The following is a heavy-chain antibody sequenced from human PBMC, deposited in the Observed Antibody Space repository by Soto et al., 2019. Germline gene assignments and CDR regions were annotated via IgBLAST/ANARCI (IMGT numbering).Heavy chain of an antibody. CDR3: ARARLTFAYGMDV. J-gene: IGHJ6*01. CDR2: IYYTGRT. D-gene: IGHD3-16*01. Sequence: QVLLRESGPGLVKPSETLSLTCTVSGGPFNSDAYSWIWIRQPPGKGLEWIGSIYYTGRTKFNPSLKSRVTISMDTSKNQFSLNLNSMTSADTAVYYCARARLTFAYGMDVW. CDR1: GGPFNSDAYS. V-gene: IGHV4-61*08.